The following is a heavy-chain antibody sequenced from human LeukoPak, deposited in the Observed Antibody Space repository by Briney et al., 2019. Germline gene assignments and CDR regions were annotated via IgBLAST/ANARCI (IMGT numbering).Heavy chain of an antibody. CDR3: ARDMGGDIVVVPAVSEYYFDY. D-gene: IGHD2-2*01. CDR1: GFTFSSYS. J-gene: IGHJ4*02. V-gene: IGHV3-21*01. Sequence: GGSLRLSCAASGFTFSSYSMNWVRQAPGKGLEWVSSISSSSSYIYYADSVKGRFTISRDNAKNSLYLQMNSLRAEDTAVYYCARDMGGDIVVVPAVSEYYFDYWGQGTLVTVSS. CDR2: ISSSSSYI.